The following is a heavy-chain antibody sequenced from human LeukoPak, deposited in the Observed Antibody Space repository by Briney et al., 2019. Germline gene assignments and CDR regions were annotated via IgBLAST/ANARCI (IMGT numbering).Heavy chain of an antibody. CDR1: GGSFSGYY. V-gene: IGHV4-34*01. J-gene: IGHJ4*02. CDR3: AILRWGIAAAAPFDY. D-gene: IGHD6-13*01. CDR2: INHSGST. Sequence: PSETLSLTCAVYGGSFSGYYWSWIRQPPGKGLEWIGEINHSGSTNYNPSLGSRVTISVDTSKNQFSLKLSSVTAADTAVYYCAILRWGIAAAAPFDYWGQGTLVTVSS.